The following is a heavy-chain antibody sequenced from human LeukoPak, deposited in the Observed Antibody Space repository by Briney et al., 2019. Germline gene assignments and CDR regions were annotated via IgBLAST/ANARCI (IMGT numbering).Heavy chain of an antibody. CDR2: IYSSGST. CDR3: ARFTYTTRPSDV. Sequence: PSETLSLTCSVSGGSISGYYWSWIRQPPGQTLEWIGYIYSSGSTNYNPSLQSRVTMSVDTSMNQFSLRLSSVTAADTAVYYCARFTYTTRPSDVWGKGTTVTVSP. CDR1: GGSISGYY. J-gene: IGHJ6*04. V-gene: IGHV4-4*09. D-gene: IGHD3-16*01.